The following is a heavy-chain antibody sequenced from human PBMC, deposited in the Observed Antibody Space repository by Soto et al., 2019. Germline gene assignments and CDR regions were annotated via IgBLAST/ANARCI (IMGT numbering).Heavy chain of an antibody. J-gene: IGHJ4*02. D-gene: IGHD3-10*01. CDR3: AKGRGGSGSLTPRVDF. CDR2: ISGGGDTT. V-gene: IGHV3-23*01. CDR1: GFTFNNYA. Sequence: VQLLESGGGLVQPGGSLRLSCAASGFTFNNYAMTWVRQAPGKGLEWVSAISGGGDTTSYADSVKGRFTVSRDGSKNTLYLQMSSLRAEDTALYYCAKGRGGSGSLTPRVDFWGQGTLATVSS.